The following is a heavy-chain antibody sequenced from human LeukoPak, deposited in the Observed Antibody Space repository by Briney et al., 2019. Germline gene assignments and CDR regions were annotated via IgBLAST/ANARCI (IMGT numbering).Heavy chain of an antibody. CDR1: GFTFSSYS. D-gene: IGHD2-15*01. CDR3: AKATTIVVVVAAELYNWFDP. V-gene: IGHV3-21*04. CDR2: ISSSSSYI. J-gene: IGHJ5*02. Sequence: PGGSLRLSCAASGFTFSSYSMNWVRQAPGKGLEWVSSISSSSSYIYYAGSVKGRFTISRDNSKNTLCLQMNSLRAEDTAVYYCAKATTIVVVVAAELYNWFDPWGQGTLVTVSS.